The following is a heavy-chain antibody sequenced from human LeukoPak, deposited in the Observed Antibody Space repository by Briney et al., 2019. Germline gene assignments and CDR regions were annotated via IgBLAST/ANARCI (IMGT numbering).Heavy chain of an antibody. Sequence: QCGGSLTPSCAASGLTFSSSAMRWVRHAPGKGLEWVSAISGSGGSTYYADSVKGRFTISRDNSKNTLYLQMNSLRAEDTAVYYCARSSLDAFDIWGQGTMVTVSS. V-gene: IGHV3-23*01. J-gene: IGHJ3*02. CDR2: ISGSGGST. CDR1: GLTFSSSA. CDR3: ARSSLDAFDI. D-gene: IGHD6-13*01.